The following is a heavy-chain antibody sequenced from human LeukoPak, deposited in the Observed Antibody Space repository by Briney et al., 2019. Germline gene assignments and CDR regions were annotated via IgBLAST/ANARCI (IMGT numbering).Heavy chain of an antibody. CDR3: ASYIIKYGASDY. Sequence: SETLSLTCTVSGGSVSSGRYYWSWIRQPPGTALEWLGYISYSGSTNYNPSLKSRVTISEDTSKNQFSLKLNSVTAADTAVYYCASYIIKYGASDYWGQGTLVTVSS. D-gene: IGHD1-26*01. J-gene: IGHJ4*02. CDR2: ISYSGST. V-gene: IGHV4-61*01. CDR1: GGSVSSGRYY.